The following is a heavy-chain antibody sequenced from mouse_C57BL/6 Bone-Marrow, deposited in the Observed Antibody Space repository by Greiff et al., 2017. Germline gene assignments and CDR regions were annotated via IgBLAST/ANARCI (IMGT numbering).Heavy chain of an antibody. CDR2: IDPSDSYT. CDR1: GYTFTSYW. D-gene: IGHD2-2*01. Sequence: QVQLQQPGAELVMPGASVKLSCKASGYTFTSYWMHWVKQRPGQGLEWIGEIDPSDSYTNYNQKFKGKSTLTVDTSSSTAYMQLSSLTSEDSAVYYCARAELLWLRRGYYDAMDYWGQGTSVTVSS. J-gene: IGHJ4*01. CDR3: ARAELLWLRRGYYDAMDY. V-gene: IGHV1-69*01.